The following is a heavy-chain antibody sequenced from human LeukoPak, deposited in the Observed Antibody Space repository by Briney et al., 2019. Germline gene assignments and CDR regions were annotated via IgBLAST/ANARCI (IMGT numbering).Heavy chain of an antibody. J-gene: IGHJ4*02. Sequence: GGSLTLSCAASGFTFSTYWMSWVRQAPGKGLEWVATIRQDGIETHYVDSVKGRFIISRDNSKNSLYLQMSSLRVEDTAVYYCARGCGRAHCPYFFDYWGQGTLVPVSS. CDR2: IRQDGIET. V-gene: IGHV3-7*01. D-gene: IGHD2-21*02. CDR1: GFTFSTYW. CDR3: ARGCGRAHCPYFFDY.